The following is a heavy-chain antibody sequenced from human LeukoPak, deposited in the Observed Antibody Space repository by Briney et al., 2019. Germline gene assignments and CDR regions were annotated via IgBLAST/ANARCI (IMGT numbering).Heavy chain of an antibody. Sequence: SETLSLTCAVSGGSFSGYYWSWIRQPPGKGLEWIGEINHSGSTNYNPSLKSRGAISLDTSKNKFSLMLICVMAAGTAVYYCARDPAWWLRTLIGFDYWGQGTLVTVSS. CDR2: INHSGST. CDR3: ARDPAWWLRTLIGFDY. V-gene: IGHV4-34*01. J-gene: IGHJ4*02. CDR1: GGSFSGYY. D-gene: IGHD5-12*01.